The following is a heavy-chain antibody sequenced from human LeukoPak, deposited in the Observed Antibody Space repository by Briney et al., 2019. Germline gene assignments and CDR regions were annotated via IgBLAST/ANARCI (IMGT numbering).Heavy chain of an antibody. V-gene: IGHV1-18*04. Sequence: ASVKVSCKASGYTFTSYYMHWVRQAPGQGLEWMGWVSAYNGNTNYAQKLQGRVTMTTDTSTSTAYMELRSLRSDDTAVYYCARRTTWDYFDYWGQGTLVTVSS. CDR2: VSAYNGNT. CDR3: ARRTTWDYFDY. CDR1: GYTFTSYY. D-gene: IGHD1-1*01. J-gene: IGHJ4*02.